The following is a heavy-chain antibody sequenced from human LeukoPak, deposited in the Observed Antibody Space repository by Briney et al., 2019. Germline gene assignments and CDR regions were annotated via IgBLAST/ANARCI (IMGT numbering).Heavy chain of an antibody. CDR1: GGSISSYS. J-gene: IGHJ3*02. V-gene: IGHV4-59*01. CDR2: IYYSGST. D-gene: IGHD6-13*01. CDR3: ARDSGGAAGGSGMGYCFDI. Sequence: SETLSLTCTVSGGSISSYSWSWIRQPPGKGLEWIGYIYYSGSTSSNPSLRSRLTISGDTSKNQFSLRLSSVTAADTAMYYCARDSGGAAGGSGMGYCFDIWGQGTIATVPS.